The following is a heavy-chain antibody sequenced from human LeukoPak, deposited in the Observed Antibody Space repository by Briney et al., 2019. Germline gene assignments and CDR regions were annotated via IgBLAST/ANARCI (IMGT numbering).Heavy chain of an antibody. J-gene: IGHJ4*02. CDR1: GFTFSSYW. CDR3: ARALGSPLDY. CDR2: INSDGTIT. D-gene: IGHD1-26*01. V-gene: IGHV3-74*01. Sequence: GGSLRLSCAASGFTFSSYWMHWVRQAPGKELVWVSHINSDGTITTYADSVKGRFTISRDNAKNTLYLQMNSLRAEDTAVYYCARALGSPLDYWGQGTLVTVSS.